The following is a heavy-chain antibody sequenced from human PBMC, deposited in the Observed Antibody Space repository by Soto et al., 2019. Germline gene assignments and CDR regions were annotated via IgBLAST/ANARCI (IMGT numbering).Heavy chain of an antibody. CDR2: IDPSDSYT. CDR3: ASDIVATLDV. Sequence: PGESLKISCKGSGYSFTSYWISWVRQMPGKGLEWMGRIDPSDSYTNYSPSFQGHVTISADKSISTAYLQWSSLKASDTAMYYCASDIVATLDVWGQGTLVTVSS. CDR1: GYSFTSYW. J-gene: IGHJ4*02. D-gene: IGHD5-12*01. V-gene: IGHV5-10-1*01.